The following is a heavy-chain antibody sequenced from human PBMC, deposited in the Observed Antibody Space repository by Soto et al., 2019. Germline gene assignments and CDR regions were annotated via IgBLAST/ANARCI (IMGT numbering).Heavy chain of an antibody. CDR1: GFTFDDYA. J-gene: IGHJ1*01. CDR2: ISWNSGSI. CDR3: AKGHSITMLPGYFQH. Sequence: EVQLVESGGGLVQPGRSLRLSCAASGFTFDDYAMHWVRQAPGKGLEWVSGISWNSGSIGYADSVKGRFTISRDNAKNSLYLQMNSLRAEDTALYYCAKGHSITMLPGYFQHWGQGTLVTVSS. V-gene: IGHV3-9*01. D-gene: IGHD3-10*01.